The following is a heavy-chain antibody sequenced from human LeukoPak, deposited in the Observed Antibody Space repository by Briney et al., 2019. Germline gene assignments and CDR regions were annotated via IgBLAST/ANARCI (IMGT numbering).Heavy chain of an antibody. Sequence: SETLSLTCAVYGGSFSGYYWSWIRQPPGKGLEWIGEINHSGSTNYNPSLKSRVTISVDTSKNQFSLKLSSVTAADTAVYYCARKPFLRRITMVRGVDNWFDPWGQGTLVTVSS. V-gene: IGHV4-34*01. CDR2: INHSGST. D-gene: IGHD3-10*01. CDR3: ARKPFLRRITMVRGVDNWFDP. CDR1: GGSFSGYY. J-gene: IGHJ5*02.